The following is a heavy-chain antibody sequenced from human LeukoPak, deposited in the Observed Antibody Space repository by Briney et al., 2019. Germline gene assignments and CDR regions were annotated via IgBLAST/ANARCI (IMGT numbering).Heavy chain of an antibody. D-gene: IGHD3-22*01. J-gene: IGHJ4*02. CDR3: ARGTTKGYYYDSSGYYTK. CDR1: GGSINSYY. V-gene: IGHV4-59*12. CDR2: IYYSGRT. Sequence: PSETLSLTCNVSGGSINSYYWGWFRPPPGRRLESIGYIYYSGRTTYNPSLKSRVTISVDTSTNQISLQLTSVTAADTAVYFCARGTTKGYYYDSSGYYTKWGQGTLVTVSS.